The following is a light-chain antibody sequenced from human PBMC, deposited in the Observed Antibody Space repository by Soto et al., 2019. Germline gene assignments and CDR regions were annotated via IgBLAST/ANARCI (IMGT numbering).Light chain of an antibody. Sequence: DIQMTQSPSSVSASVGDRVSITCRASQGMSSWLAWYQQKPGRAPKLLIYTGSILQSGVPSRFSGTESGTDFTLTISSLQPEDVATYYCQQANSFPLPFGGGTKLEIK. CDR1: QGMSSW. CDR3: QQANSFPLP. V-gene: IGKV1-12*01. J-gene: IGKJ4*02. CDR2: TGS.